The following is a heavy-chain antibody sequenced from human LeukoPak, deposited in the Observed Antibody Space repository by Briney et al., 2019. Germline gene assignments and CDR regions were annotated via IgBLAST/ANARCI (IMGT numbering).Heavy chain of an antibody. CDR2: ISYDGSNK. CDR1: GFTFSSYA. CDR3: ARPIFGVVPHSYGMDV. Sequence: GGSLRLSCAASGFTFSSYAMHWVRQAPGKGLEWVAVISYDGSNKYYADSVRGRFTISRDNSKNTLYLLMNSLRAEDTAVYYCARPIFGVVPHSYGMDVWGQGTTVTVSS. J-gene: IGHJ6*02. D-gene: IGHD3-3*01. V-gene: IGHV3-30-3*01.